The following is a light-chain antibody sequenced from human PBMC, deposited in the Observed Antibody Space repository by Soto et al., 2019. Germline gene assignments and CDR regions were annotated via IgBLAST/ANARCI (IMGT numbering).Light chain of an antibody. CDR3: QHYDSYSS. V-gene: IGKV1-5*01. J-gene: IGKJ2*03. CDR2: DAT. Sequence: DIPMTQSPSTLSASVGDRVTITCRASQGVSSWLAWYQQKPGKAPNLLIYDATRLESGVPSRFSGSGYGTEFTLTISSLQPDDSSTYYCQHYDSYSSFGQGTKLEIK. CDR1: QGVSSW.